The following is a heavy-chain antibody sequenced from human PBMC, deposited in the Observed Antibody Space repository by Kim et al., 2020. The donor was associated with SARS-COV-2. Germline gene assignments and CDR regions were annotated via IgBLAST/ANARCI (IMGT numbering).Heavy chain of an antibody. CDR1: GGSLSGYY. V-gene: IGHV4-34*01. CDR3: ARRRSPKYSTSSNFDY. CDR2: INDSGST. J-gene: IGHJ4*02. D-gene: IGHD6-6*01. Sequence: SETLSLTCAVYGGSLSGYYWSWIRQPPGKGLEWIGEINDSGSTNHNPSLKSRVTMSVDTSKSQFSLKVTSVTAADTAVYYCARRRSPKYSTSSNFDYWGQGTLVTVSS.